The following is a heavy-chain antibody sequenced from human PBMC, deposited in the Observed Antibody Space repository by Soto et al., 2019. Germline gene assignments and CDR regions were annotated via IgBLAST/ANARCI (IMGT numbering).Heavy chain of an antibody. J-gene: IGHJ3*02. D-gene: IGHD2-2*01. V-gene: IGHV1-18*01. CDR2: ISAYNVNT. CDR1: GYTFTSYG. CDR3: ARDLALGYCSSTSCFEGAHDAFDI. Sequence: ASVKVSCKASGYTFTSYGISWVRQAPGQGLEWMGWISAYNVNTNYAQKLQGRVTMTTDTSTSTAYMELRSLRSDDAAVYYCARDLALGYCSSTSCFEGAHDAFDIWGQGTMVTVSS.